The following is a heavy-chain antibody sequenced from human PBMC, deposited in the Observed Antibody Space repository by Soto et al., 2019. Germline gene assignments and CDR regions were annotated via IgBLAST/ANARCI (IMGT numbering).Heavy chain of an antibody. J-gene: IGHJ4*02. Sequence: QVQLVQSGAEEKKPGASVKVSCKASGYTFTSYAMHWVRQAPGQRLEWMGWINAGNGNTKYSQKFQGRVTITRDTSASTAYMELSGLRSEDTAVYYCARDFGPFWDTANFDYWGQGTLVTVSS. V-gene: IGHV1-3*05. CDR2: INAGNGNT. D-gene: IGHD5-18*01. CDR1: GYTFTSYA. CDR3: ARDFGPFWDTANFDY.